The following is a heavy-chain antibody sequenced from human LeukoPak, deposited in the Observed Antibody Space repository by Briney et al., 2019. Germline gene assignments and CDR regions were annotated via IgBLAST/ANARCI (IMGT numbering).Heavy chain of an antibody. J-gene: IGHJ3*02. CDR1: GGTFSSYT. D-gene: IGHD1-26*01. CDR3: ARDGGGSYNAFDI. Sequence: SVKVSCKASGGTFSSYTISWVRQAPGQGLECMGRIIPILGIANYAQKFEGRVTITADKSTSTAYMELSSLRSEDTAVYYCARDGGGSYNAFDIWGQGTMVTVSS. CDR2: IIPILGIA. V-gene: IGHV1-69*04.